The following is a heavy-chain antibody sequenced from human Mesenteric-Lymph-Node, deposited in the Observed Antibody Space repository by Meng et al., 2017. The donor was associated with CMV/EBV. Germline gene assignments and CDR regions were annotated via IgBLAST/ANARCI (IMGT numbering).Heavy chain of an antibody. CDR3: TTAKTVTRRRTYYFDY. CDR1: GFTFSNAW. CDR2: IKSKTDGGTT. J-gene: IGHJ4*02. V-gene: IGHV3-15*01. D-gene: IGHD4-17*01. Sequence: LSLTCAASGFTFSNAWMSWVRQAPGKGLEWVGRIKSKTDGGTTDYAAPVKGRFTISRDDSKNTLYLQMNSLKTEDTAVYYCTTAKTVTRRRTYYFDYWGQGTLVTVSS.